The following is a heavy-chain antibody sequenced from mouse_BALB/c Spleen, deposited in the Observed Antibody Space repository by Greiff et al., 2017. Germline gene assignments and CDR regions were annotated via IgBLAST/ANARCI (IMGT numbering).Heavy chain of an antibody. V-gene: IGHV1-87*01. D-gene: IGHD2-3*01. CDR3: ARSAMGAMDY. CDR2: IYPGDGDT. J-gene: IGHJ4*01. Sequence: QVQLQQSGAELARPGASVKLSCKASGYTFTSYWMQWVKQRPGQGLEWIGAIYPGDGDTRYTQKFKGKATLTADKSSSTAYMQLSSLASEDSAVYYCARSAMGAMDYWGQGTSVTVSS. CDR1: GYTFTSYW.